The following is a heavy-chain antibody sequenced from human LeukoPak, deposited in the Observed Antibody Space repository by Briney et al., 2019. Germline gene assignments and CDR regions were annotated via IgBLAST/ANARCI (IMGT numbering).Heavy chain of an antibody. Sequence: SETLSLTCTVSGGSISSYYWSWIRQPPGKGLEWIGYIYYSGYTNYNPSLKSRVTISVDTSKNQFSLKLSSVTAADTAVYYCARSRYSSGTYYFDYWGQGTLVTVSS. J-gene: IGHJ4*02. CDR1: GGSISSYY. CDR3: ARSRYSSGTYYFDY. D-gene: IGHD3-10*01. V-gene: IGHV4-59*08. CDR2: IYYSGYT.